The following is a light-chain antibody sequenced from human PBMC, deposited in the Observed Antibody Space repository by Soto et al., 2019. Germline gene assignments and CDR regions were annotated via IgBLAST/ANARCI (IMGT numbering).Light chain of an antibody. CDR3: QEYGTSRT. J-gene: IGKJ1*01. CDR2: GAS. V-gene: IGKV3-20*01. CDR1: QTVSSNY. Sequence: EIVLTQSPATLSLSPGERVTLSCRASQTVSSNYLAWYQQKPGQAPRLLIYGASSRATGIPDRFSGSGSGTDFTLTISRLEPEDFAVDFCQEYGTSRTFGQGTKVDI.